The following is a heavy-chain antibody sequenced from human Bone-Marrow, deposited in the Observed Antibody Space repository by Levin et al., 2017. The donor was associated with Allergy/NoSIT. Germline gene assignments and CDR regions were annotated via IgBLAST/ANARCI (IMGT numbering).Heavy chain of an antibody. Sequence: VASVKVSCKASGYNFDTFWIAWVRQMPGKGLEWMGIIYGGDSDTRYSPSFQGQVTISVDKSMATAYLQWTTLKPSDTAIYFCARHLPISFGGNSDFDFWGLGTQVTVSS. D-gene: IGHD4-23*01. CDR1: GYNFDTFW. V-gene: IGHV5-51*01. CDR2: IYGGDSDT. J-gene: IGHJ4*02. CDR3: ARHLPISFGGNSDFDF.